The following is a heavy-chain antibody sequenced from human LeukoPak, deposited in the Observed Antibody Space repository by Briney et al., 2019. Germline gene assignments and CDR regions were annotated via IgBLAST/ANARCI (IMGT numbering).Heavy chain of an antibody. CDR3: ARDSLRGDYESPTGY. CDR1: GFTFGKYS. J-gene: IGHJ4*02. V-gene: IGHV3-30-3*01. Sequence: GRSLRLSCVASGFTFGKYSTHWVRQAPGKGLEWVSSILTDGNNRHHADSVKGRFTISRDNSENTLYLQMNSLRPEDTAIYYCARDSLRGDYESPTGYWGQGTLVSVSS. CDR2: ILTDGNNR. D-gene: IGHD4-17*01.